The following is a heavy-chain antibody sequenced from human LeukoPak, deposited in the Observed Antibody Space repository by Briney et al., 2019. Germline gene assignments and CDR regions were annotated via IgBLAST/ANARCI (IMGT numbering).Heavy chain of an antibody. CDR3: ARTQYDFPDY. V-gene: IGHV1-46*01. J-gene: IGHJ4*02. CDR1: GYTFTSYG. D-gene: IGHD3-3*01. CDR2: INPSGGST. Sequence: VKVSCKASGYTFTSYGISWVRPAPGQGLEWMGIINPSGGSTSYAQKFQGRVTMTRDTSTSTVYMELSSLRSEDTAVYYCARTQYDFPDYWGQGTLVTVSS.